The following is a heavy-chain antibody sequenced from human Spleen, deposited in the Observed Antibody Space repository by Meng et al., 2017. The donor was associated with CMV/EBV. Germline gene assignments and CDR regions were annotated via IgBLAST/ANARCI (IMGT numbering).Heavy chain of an antibody. Sequence: GGSLRLSCAASGFTFRSHGMHWVRQAPGKGLEWVAFIRYDGGNKYHADSVEGRFTISRDSSKNTLYLQMNSLRPEDTAVYYCARGDCSSSGCYISDYWGQGTLVTVPQ. J-gene: IGHJ4*02. V-gene: IGHV3-30*02. CDR1: GFTFRSHG. D-gene: IGHD2-2*02. CDR2: IRYDGGNK. CDR3: ARGDCSSSGCYISDY.